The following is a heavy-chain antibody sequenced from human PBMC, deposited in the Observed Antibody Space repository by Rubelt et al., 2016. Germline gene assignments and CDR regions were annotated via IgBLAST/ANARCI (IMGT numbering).Heavy chain of an antibody. D-gene: IGHD5-18*01. CDR3: ARGSYSYGYYDY. V-gene: IGHV3-53*01. CDR1: GFTVSSNY. Sequence: EVQLVESGGGLIQPGGSLRLSCAASGFTVSSNYMSWVRQAPGKGLEWVSIIYSGGRTYYADSVKGRFTCSRGNSKNTRYLQMNSLGAEDTAVYYCARGSYSYGYYDYWGQGTLVTVCS. J-gene: IGHJ4*02. CDR2: IYSGGRT.